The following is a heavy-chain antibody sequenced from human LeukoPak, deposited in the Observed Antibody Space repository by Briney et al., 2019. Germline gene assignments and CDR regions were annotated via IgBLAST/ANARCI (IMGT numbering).Heavy chain of an antibody. Sequence: GESLRLSCAASGFTFSNFVMNWVRQAPGKGLQWVSTIGAGGVNTFYADSVKGRFTISRDDSQNTLYLQLNSLRAEDTAVYYCASFPGNMTVVVFWGQGTLVTVSS. V-gene: IGHV3-23*01. J-gene: IGHJ4*02. CDR1: GFTFSNFV. CDR2: IGAGGVNT. D-gene: IGHD3-22*01. CDR3: ASFPGNMTVVVF.